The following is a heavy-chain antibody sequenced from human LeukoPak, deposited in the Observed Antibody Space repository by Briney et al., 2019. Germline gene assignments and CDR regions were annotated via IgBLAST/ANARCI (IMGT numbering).Heavy chain of an antibody. Sequence: ASVKVSCKASGGTFSSYAISWVRQAPGQGLEWMGGIIPIFGTANYAQKFQGRVTITTDESTSTAYMELSSLRSEDTAVYYCATPSGLRFLEWLPPPHYYYYMDVGGKGTTVTVSS. V-gene: IGHV1-69*05. CDR1: GGTFSSYA. CDR2: IIPIFGTA. CDR3: ATPSGLRFLEWLPPPHYYYYMDV. J-gene: IGHJ6*03. D-gene: IGHD3-3*01.